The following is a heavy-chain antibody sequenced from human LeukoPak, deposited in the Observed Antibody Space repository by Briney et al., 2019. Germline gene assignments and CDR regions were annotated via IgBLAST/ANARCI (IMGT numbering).Heavy chain of an antibody. CDR1: GFTFNNYA. D-gene: IGHD3-22*01. V-gene: IGHV3-30-3*01. CDR3: ARVRAHDYDSSGEHALDY. J-gene: IGHJ4*02. CDR2: ISYDGSST. Sequence: GRSLRLSCAASGFTFNNYALHWVRQAPDKGLEWVAAISYDGSSTYYADSVEGRFTISRDNSKKTLFLQMNSLSPQDTAVYYRARVRAHDYDSSGEHALDYWGQGTLVTVSS.